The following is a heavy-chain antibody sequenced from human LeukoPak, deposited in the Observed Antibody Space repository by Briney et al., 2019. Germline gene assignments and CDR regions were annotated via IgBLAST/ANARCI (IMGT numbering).Heavy chain of an antibody. D-gene: IGHD6-19*01. V-gene: IGHV3-23*01. CDR2: ISGSGGST. Sequence: PGGSLRLSCAASGFTFSSYAMSWVRQAPGKGLQWVSAISGSGGSTNYADSVKGQFTISRDNSKNTLYLQMNSLRAEDTAVYYCATSRYSSGWYSDYRGQGTLVTVSS. CDR3: ATSRYSSGWYSDY. J-gene: IGHJ4*02. CDR1: GFTFSSYA.